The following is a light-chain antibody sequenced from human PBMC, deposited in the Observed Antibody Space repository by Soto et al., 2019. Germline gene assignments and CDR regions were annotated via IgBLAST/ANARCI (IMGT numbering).Light chain of an antibody. CDR2: STN. CDR1: SGSVSTSYY. V-gene: IGLV8-61*01. J-gene: IGLJ1*01. CDR3: GLYMGSGIYV. Sequence: QAVVTQEPSFSVSPGGTVTLTCGLSSGSVSTSYYPSWYQQTPGQAPRTLIYSTNTRSSGVPDRFSGSILGNKAALTITGAHADDESDYYWGLYMGSGIYVLGTGTKRTVL.